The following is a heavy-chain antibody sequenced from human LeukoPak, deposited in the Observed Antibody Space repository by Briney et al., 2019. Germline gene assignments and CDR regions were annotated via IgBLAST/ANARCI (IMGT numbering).Heavy chain of an antibody. CDR1: GGSFSGYY. CDR3: ARPESTYWDLAV. V-gene: IGHV4-34*01. CDR2: INHSGST. Sequence: SETLSLTCAVYGGSFSGYYWSWIRQPPGKGLEWIGEINHSGSTNYNPSLKSRVTISVDTSKNQFSLKLSSVTAADTAVYYCARPESTYWDLAVWAQGTTATVPS. J-gene: IGHJ6*02. D-gene: IGHD2-8*02.